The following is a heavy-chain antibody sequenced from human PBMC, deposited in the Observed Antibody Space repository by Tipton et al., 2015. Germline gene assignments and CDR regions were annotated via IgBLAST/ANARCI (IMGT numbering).Heavy chain of an antibody. J-gene: IGHJ4*02. CDR1: GDSITAHY. CDR3: ARTGSCSGGSCYFSYFDY. V-gene: IGHV4-59*11. Sequence: GLVKPSETLSLMCAVGGDSITAHYWNWIRQSPGKALEWIGYTHYTGSAKYNPSLRSRVTISVDTSKKHFSLKLSSVTAADTAVYYCARTGSCSGGSCYFSYFDYWGQGTLLTVSS. CDR2: THYTGSA. D-gene: IGHD2-15*01.